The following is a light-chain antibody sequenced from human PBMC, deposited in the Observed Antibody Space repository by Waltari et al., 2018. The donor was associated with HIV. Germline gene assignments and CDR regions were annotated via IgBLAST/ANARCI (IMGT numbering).Light chain of an antibody. CDR2: EVS. J-gene: IGLJ1*01. CDR3: SSYTSSSTLRV. Sequence: QSALTPPASVSGSPGQSLTISCTGTSSYVGGYHYVSWYQQTPGKAPKLMIYEVSNRPSGVSNRFSGSKSGNTASLTISGLQAEDEADYYCSSYTSSSTLRVFGTGTKVTVL. V-gene: IGLV2-14*01. CDR1: SSYVGGYHY.